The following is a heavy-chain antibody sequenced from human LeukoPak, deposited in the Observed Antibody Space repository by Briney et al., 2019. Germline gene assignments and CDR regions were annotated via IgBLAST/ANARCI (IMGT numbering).Heavy chain of an antibody. CDR2: LYPNGNN. V-gene: IGHV4-4*07. CDR1: GVSINTYY. D-gene: IGHD3-16*01. Sequence: PSESLSLSCRASGVSINTYYWSWIRQTPGQGLEWIGRLYPNGNNNYNPSLRNRAPLSLDSSKNQCSLKLNSVTAADTAVYYWARDGEVVSRSVYDYWGQGILVAVSS. CDR3: ARDGEVVSRSVYDY. J-gene: IGHJ4*02.